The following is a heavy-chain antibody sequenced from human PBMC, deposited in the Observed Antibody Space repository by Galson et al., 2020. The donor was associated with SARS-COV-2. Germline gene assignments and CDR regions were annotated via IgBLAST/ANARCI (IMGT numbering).Heavy chain of an antibody. Sequence: SETLSLTCTVSGGSISSGTYFWGWIRQAPGKGLECIASLHYSGSTYYNPSLKSRVTISVDTSKNQFSLRLTSVTAADSAVYYCARESVTEELRFSEWNQQTLKIYYHGMDVWGQGTTVSVSS. CDR2: LHYSGST. J-gene: IGHJ6*02. D-gene: IGHD3-3*01. CDR1: GGSISSGTYF. CDR3: ARESVTEELRFSEWNQQTLKIYYHGMDV. V-gene: IGHV4-39*07.